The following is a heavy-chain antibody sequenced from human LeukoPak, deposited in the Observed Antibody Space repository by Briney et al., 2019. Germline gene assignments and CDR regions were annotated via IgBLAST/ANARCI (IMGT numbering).Heavy chain of an antibody. D-gene: IGHD3-10*01. Sequence: PGGSLRLSCAASGFTFSSYAMSWVRQAPGKGLEWVSAISGSGGSTYYADSVKGRFTISRDNSKNTLYLQMNSLRAEDTAVYYCATAWGLWFGELLAQGSDYWGQGALVTVSS. CDR1: GFTFSSYA. CDR3: ATAWGLWFGELLAQGSDY. CDR2: ISGSGGST. J-gene: IGHJ4*02. V-gene: IGHV3-23*01.